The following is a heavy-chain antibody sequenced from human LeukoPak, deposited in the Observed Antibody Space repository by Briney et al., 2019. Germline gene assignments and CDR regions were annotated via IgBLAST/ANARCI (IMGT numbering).Heavy chain of an antibody. CDR2: ISSSSSYI. J-gene: IGHJ4*02. CDR3: ARDLSPYYYDSSGYYYFDY. CDR1: GFTFSSYE. V-gene: IGHV3-21*01. Sequence: GGSLRLSCAASGFTFSSYEMNWVRQAPGKGLEWVSSISSSSSYIYYADSVKGRFTISRDNAKNSLYLQMNSLRAEDTAVYYCARDLSPYYYDSSGYYYFDYWGQGTLVTVSS. D-gene: IGHD3-22*01.